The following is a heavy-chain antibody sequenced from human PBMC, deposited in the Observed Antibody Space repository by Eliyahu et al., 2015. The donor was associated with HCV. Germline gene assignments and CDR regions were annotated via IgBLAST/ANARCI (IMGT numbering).Heavy chain of an antibody. D-gene: IGHD3-22*01. CDR3: ARTSDGSSAYSLWDY. V-gene: IGHV1-69*01. Sequence: QVQLVQSGAEVKKPGSSVXVSCKASGGTXSNYAIXXVRXAPGQGLEWVGGITPIFGPTNYAQKFQGRVTITADESTYTVYMELSSLRSEDTAVYYCARTSDGSSAYSLWDYWGQGTLVTVSS. J-gene: IGHJ4*02. CDR2: ITPIFGPT. CDR1: GGTXSNYA.